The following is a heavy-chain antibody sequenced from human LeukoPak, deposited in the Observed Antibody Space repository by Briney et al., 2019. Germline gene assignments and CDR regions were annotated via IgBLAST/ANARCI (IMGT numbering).Heavy chain of an antibody. V-gene: IGHV4-59*11. CDR1: GGSISSHY. J-gene: IGHJ5*02. CDR2: IYYSGST. CDR3: ARVAYYDFWSGSNWFDP. D-gene: IGHD3-3*01. Sequence: PSETLSLTCTVSGGSISSHYWSWIRQPPGKGLEWIGCIYYSGSTNYNPSLKSRVTISVDTSKNQFSLKLSSVTAADTAVYYCARVAYYDFWSGSNWFDPWGQGTLVTVSS.